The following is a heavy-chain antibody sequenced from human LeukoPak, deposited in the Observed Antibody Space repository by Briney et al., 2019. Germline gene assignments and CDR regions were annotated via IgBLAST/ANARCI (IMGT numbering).Heavy chain of an antibody. CDR3: ARRRTIGDYDY. Sequence: GGSLRLPCAASGFTFSNYWMHWVRQAPGKGLMWAARISYDGSSADHADSVKGRFTISRDNAKNTLYLQMNSLRVEDTGVYYCARRRTIGDYDYWGQGTLVTVSS. V-gene: IGHV3-74*01. CDR1: GFTFSNYW. D-gene: IGHD3-16*01. CDR2: ISYDGSSA. J-gene: IGHJ4*02.